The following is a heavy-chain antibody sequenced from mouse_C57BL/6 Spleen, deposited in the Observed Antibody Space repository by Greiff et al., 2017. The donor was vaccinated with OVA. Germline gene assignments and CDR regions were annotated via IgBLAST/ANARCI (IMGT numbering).Heavy chain of an antibody. Sequence: VQLKESGPELVKPGASVKISCKASGYAFSSSWMNWVKQRPGKGLEWIGRIYPGDGDTNYNGKFKGKATLTADKSSSTAYMQLSSLTSEDSAVYFCASTRDYAMDYWGQGTSVTVSS. V-gene: IGHV1-82*01. CDR1: GYAFSSSW. D-gene: IGHD3-3*01. CDR3: ASTRDYAMDY. CDR2: IYPGDGDT. J-gene: IGHJ4*01.